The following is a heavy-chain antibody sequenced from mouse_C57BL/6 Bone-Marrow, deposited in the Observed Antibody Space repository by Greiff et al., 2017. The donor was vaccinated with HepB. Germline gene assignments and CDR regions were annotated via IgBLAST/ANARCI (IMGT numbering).Heavy chain of an antibody. D-gene: IGHD2-1*01. J-gene: IGHJ4*01. CDR1: GFNIKDDY. CDR3: TNGKPYYYAMDY. V-gene: IGHV14-4*01. CDR2: IDPENGDT. Sequence: VQLQQSGAELVRPGASVKLSCTASGFNIKDDYMHWVKQRPEQGLEWIGWIDPENGDTEYDSKFQGKATITADTSSNTAYLQLSSLTSEDTAVYDCTNGKPYYYAMDYWGQGTSVTVSS.